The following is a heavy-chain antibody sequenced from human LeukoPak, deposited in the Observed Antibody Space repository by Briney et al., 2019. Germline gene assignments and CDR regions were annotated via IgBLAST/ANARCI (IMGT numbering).Heavy chain of an antibody. J-gene: IGHJ4*02. CDR1: RFAFSDFS. CDR3: VTKEPSTSGWSY. CDR2: INSNSRTT. D-gene: IGHD6-19*01. Sequence: GGSLRLSCAASRFAFSDFSMIWVRQAPGKGLECISYINSNSRTTEYSDSVRGRFTISRDNARNSLFLQMDNLKAEDTAVYYCVTKEPSTSGWSYWGQGTLVTVSS. V-gene: IGHV3-48*04.